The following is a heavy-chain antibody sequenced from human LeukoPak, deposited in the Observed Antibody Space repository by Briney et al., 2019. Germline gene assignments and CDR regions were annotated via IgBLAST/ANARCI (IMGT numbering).Heavy chain of an antibody. Sequence: GASVKVSCKASGGTFSSYAISWVRQAPGQGLEWMGGIIPIFGTANYAPKFQGRVTITADESTSTAYMELSSLRSEDTAVYYCAREWDYGGNEGWGQGTLVTVSS. CDR1: GGTFSSYA. CDR2: IIPIFGTA. J-gene: IGHJ4*02. V-gene: IGHV1-69*13. D-gene: IGHD4-23*01. CDR3: AREWDYGGNEG.